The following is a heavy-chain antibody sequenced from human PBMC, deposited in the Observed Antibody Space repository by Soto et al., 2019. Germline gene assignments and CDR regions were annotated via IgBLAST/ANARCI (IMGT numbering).Heavy chain of an antibody. D-gene: IGHD6-13*01. Sequence: EVQLVESGGGLVQPGGSLRLSCAASGFTFSSYWMSWFRQAPGKGLEWGANIKQDGSKKYYVDSVKGRFTISRDNAKNSLYLQMNSLRAEDTAVYYGARLAAAQLYYYYYGMDVWGQGTTVTVSS. J-gene: IGHJ6*02. V-gene: IGHV3-7*03. CDR3: ARLAAAQLYYYYYGMDV. CDR2: IKQDGSKK. CDR1: GFTFSSYW.